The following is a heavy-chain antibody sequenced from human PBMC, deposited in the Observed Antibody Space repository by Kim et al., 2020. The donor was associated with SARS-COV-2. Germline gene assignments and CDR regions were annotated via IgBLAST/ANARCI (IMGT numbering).Heavy chain of an antibody. CDR2: MYSGGAT. V-gene: IGHV3-53*01. CDR1: GFTVSNTY. J-gene: IGHJ6*02. Sequence: GGSLRLSCEASGFTVSNTYMTWVRQGPGKGLEWLAVMYSGGATHYADSLKGRFIISRDSSKNTVDLQMNTLTGEDTAVYYCARAYGSYFYAMDVWGRGT. D-gene: IGHD3-16*01. CDR3: ARAYGSYFYAMDV.